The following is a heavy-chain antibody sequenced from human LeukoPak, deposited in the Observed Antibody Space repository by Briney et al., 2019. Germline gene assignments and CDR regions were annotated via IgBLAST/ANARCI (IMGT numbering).Heavy chain of an antibody. D-gene: IGHD1-26*01. CDR3: ARDSGVAFDY. CDR1: GFTFSSYS. J-gene: IGHJ4*02. CDR2: ISSSSSYI. V-gene: IGHV3-21*01. Sequence: GGSLRLSCAASGFTFSSYSMDWVRQAPGKGLEWVSSISSSSSYIYYADSVKGRFTISRDNAKNSLYLQMNSLRAEDTAVYYCARDSGVAFDYWGQGTLVTVSS.